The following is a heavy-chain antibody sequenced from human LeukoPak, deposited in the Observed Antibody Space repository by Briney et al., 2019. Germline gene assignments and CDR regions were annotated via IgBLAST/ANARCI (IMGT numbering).Heavy chain of an antibody. Sequence: ASVKVSCKASGYTFTGYYMHWVRQAPGQGLEWMGWINPNSDGTNYAQKFQGRVTMTRDTSISTAYMELSRLRSDDTAVYYCARVYDFDDYYYGMDVWGQGTTVTVSS. CDR2: INPNSDGT. J-gene: IGHJ6*02. D-gene: IGHD3-3*01. CDR3: ARVYDFDDYYYGMDV. CDR1: GYTFTGYY. V-gene: IGHV1-2*02.